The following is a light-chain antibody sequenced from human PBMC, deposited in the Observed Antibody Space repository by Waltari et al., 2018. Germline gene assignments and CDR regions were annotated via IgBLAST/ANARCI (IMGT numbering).Light chain of an antibody. CDR3: HQYSGSHWT. Sequence: ENVLTQSPGNLSLSPGERVTLYCRAIQSLRSSYLAWYQQKPGQTPRLLIYGASNRATGIPDRFSVSGSGTDFTLTISRLEPEDFAVYYCHQYSGSHWTFGQGTKVEIK. V-gene: IGKV3-20*01. CDR1: QSLRSSY. J-gene: IGKJ1*01. CDR2: GAS.